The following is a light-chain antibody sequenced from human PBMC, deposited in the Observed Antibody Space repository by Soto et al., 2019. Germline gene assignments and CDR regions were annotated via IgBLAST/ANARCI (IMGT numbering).Light chain of an antibody. Sequence: EIVMTQSPATLSVSPGERATLSCRASQSVSSNLAWYQQKPGQAPRLLIYGASTRATGIPARFSGSGFGTEFTLTISGLQSEDFALYYCQQYYNWPSYTFGQGTKLEI. CDR3: QQYYNWPSYT. CDR2: GAS. V-gene: IGKV3-15*01. J-gene: IGKJ2*01. CDR1: QSVSSN.